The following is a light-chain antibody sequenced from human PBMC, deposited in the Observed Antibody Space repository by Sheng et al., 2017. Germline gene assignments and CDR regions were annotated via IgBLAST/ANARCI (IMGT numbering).Light chain of an antibody. J-gene: IGKJ2*01. V-gene: IGKV1-12*01. Sequence: DIQMIQSPSSVSASVGDRVTLTCRAGQTVSRWLAWYQQKPGKAPKLLIYLASKLQIGVPSRFRGSGSGTDFSLTISNVQPEDVATYFCQQAVSFPYTFGQGTRLEIE. CDR2: LAS. CDR3: QQAVSFPYT. CDR1: QTVSRW.